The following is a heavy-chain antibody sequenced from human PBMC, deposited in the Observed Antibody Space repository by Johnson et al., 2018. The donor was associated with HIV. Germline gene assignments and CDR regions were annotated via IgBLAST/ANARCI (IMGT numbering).Heavy chain of an antibody. V-gene: IGHV3-11*04. D-gene: IGHD6-13*01. CDR3: ARYQQLVRDGAFDI. CDR1: GFTFSDYY. Sequence: QVQLVESGGGLVKPGGSLRLSCAASGFTFSDYYMSWIRQAPGKGLEWISYISSSGSTRYYADSVKGRFAISRDNAKNSLYLQMNSLRAEDTAVYYCARYQQLVRDGAFDIWGQGTMVTVSS. J-gene: IGHJ3*02. CDR2: ISSSGSTR.